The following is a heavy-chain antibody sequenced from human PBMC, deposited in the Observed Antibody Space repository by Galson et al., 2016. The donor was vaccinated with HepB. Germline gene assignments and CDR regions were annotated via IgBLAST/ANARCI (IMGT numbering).Heavy chain of an antibody. CDR1: GMTFSDSY. V-gene: IGHV3-11*01. D-gene: IGHD3-10*01. Sequence: SLRLSCAASGMTFSDSYMSWIRQPPGRGLEWVAYISSASATISYADSVRGRFTISRDNRRSLLFLEMNSLRAEDTAVSYRAKDQKPRGLDNWGQGTLVTVSS. CDR3: AKDQKPRGLDN. CDR2: ISSASATI. J-gene: IGHJ4*02.